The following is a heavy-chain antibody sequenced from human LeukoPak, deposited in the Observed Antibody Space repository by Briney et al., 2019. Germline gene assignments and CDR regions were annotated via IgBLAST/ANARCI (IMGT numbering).Heavy chain of an antibody. Sequence: PSETLSLTCTVSGGSISSYYWSWIRQPPGKGLEWIGYIYYSGSTNYNPSLKSRVTISVDTSKNQFSLKLSSVTAADTAVYYCARTTPDYYDSSANYGMDVWGQGTTVTVSS. V-gene: IGHV4-59*08. CDR3: ARTTPDYYDSSANYGMDV. CDR1: GGSISSYY. J-gene: IGHJ6*02. D-gene: IGHD3-22*01. CDR2: IYYSGST.